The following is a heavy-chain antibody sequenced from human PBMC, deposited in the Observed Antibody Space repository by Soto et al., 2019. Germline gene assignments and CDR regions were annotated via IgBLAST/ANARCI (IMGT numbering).Heavy chain of an antibody. CDR3: AKGRIVGATKAVDFDY. Sequence: VQLLESGGALVQPGGSLRLSCVASGFTFRRYAMAWVRQAPGKGLEWVTTFSGTGDNTYYADSVKGRFTVSRDDSKSTLYLQLSSLRAEDTALYYCAKGRIVGATKAVDFDYWGQGTPVTVSA. CDR2: FSGTGDNT. V-gene: IGHV3-23*01. J-gene: IGHJ4*02. CDR1: GFTFRRYA. D-gene: IGHD1-26*01.